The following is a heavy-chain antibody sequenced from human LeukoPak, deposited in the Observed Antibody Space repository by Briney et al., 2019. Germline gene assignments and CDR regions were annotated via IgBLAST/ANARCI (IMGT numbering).Heavy chain of an antibody. CDR1: GFTFSSYG. CDR2: LSYDGNYK. D-gene: IGHD2-8*01. V-gene: IGHV3-30*03. J-gene: IGHJ4*02. CDR3: ARYAEYAVSTPCY. Sequence: PGGSLRLSCAASGFTFSSYGMHWVRQAPGKGLEWVAVLSYDGNYKYYADSVKGRFAISRDNSENTLYLQMNSLRAEGTAVYYCARYAEYAVSTPCYWGQGTLLTVSA.